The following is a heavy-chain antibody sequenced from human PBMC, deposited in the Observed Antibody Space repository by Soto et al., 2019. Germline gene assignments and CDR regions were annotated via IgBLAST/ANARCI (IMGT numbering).Heavy chain of an antibody. D-gene: IGHD3-10*01. J-gene: IGHJ4*02. Sequence: LSLTCAASGFTFSSYAMHWVRQAPGKGLEWVAVISYDGSNKYYADSVKGRFTISRDNSKNTLYLQMNSLRAEDTAVYYCATDMVRGFTGVFDIDYWGQGTLVTVSS. CDR2: ISYDGSNK. CDR3: ATDMVRGFTGVFDIDY. CDR1: GFTFSSYA. V-gene: IGHV3-30-3*01.